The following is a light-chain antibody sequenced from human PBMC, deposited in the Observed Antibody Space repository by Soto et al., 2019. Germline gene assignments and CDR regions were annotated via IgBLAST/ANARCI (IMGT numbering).Light chain of an antibody. Sequence: EIVLTQSPGTLSLSPGEGATLPCRASQSVSSNYLAWYQQKPGQAPRLLIYGASTRATGIPARFSGSGAGTEFTLTISSLQSEDFAVYYCQQYNNWPRTFGQGTKVDIK. CDR3: QQYNNWPRT. CDR1: QSVSSN. V-gene: IGKV3-15*01. CDR2: GAS. J-gene: IGKJ1*01.